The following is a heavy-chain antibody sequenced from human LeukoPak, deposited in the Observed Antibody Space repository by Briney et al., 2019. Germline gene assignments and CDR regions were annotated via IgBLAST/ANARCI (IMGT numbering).Heavy chain of an antibody. V-gene: IGHV4-59*11. J-gene: IGHJ3*02. CDR1: DDSFSSHY. D-gene: IGHD4-17*01. CDR2: ISYIGST. CDR3: ARDLVTVTKGFDI. Sequence: SETLSLTCAVSDDSFSSHYWTWIRQPPGKGLEWIGYISYIGSTNYNPSLKSRVTISIDTSKNEFSLKLTSVTAADTAVYYCARDLVTVTKGFDIWGQGIMATVSS.